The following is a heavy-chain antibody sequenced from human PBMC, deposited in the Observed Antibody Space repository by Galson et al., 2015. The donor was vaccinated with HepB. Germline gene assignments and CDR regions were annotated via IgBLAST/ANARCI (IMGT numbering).Heavy chain of an antibody. Sequence: SLRLSCAASGFTFSSYAMSWVRQAPGKGLEWVSAISGSGGSTYYADSVKGRFTISRDNSKNTLYLQMNSLRAEDTAVYYCANPRDKYYYYGMDVWGQGTTVTVSS. CDR2: ISGSGGST. V-gene: IGHV3-23*01. CDR1: GFTFSSYA. D-gene: IGHD2-15*01. J-gene: IGHJ6*02. CDR3: ANPRDKYYYYGMDV.